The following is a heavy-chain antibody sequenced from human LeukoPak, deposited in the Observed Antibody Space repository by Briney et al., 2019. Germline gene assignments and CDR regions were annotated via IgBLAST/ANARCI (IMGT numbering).Heavy chain of an antibody. D-gene: IGHD3-10*01. Sequence: PSETLSLTCAVYGGSFSGYYWSWIRQPPGKGLEWIGEINHSGSTNYNPSLKSRVTISVDTSKNQFSLKLSPVTAADTAVYYCARLTKNDSGSFRFGKKKRGYVDVWGKGTTVTISS. CDR1: GGSFSGYY. V-gene: IGHV4-34*01. CDR2: INHSGST. J-gene: IGHJ6*03. CDR3: ARLTKNDSGSFRFGKKKRGYVDV.